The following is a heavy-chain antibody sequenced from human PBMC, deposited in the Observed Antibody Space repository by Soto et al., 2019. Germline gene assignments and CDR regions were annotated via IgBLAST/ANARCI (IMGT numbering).Heavy chain of an antibody. CDR2: ISGSGGST. D-gene: IGHD2-15*01. CDR1: GFTFSSYA. J-gene: IGHJ4*02. V-gene: IGHV3-23*01. Sequence: GGSLRLSCAASGFTFSSYAMSWVRQAPGKGLEWVSAISGSGGSTYYADSVKGRFTISRDNSKNTLYLQMNSLRAEDTAVYYCVRVRLGAPTRYFDYWGQGTLVTVSS. CDR3: VRVRLGAPTRYFDY.